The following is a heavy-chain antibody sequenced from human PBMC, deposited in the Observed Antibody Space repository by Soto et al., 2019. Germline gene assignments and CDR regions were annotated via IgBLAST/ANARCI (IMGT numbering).Heavy chain of an antibody. Sequence: SVKVSCKASGGTFSSCAISWVRQAPGQGLEWMGGIIPIFGTANYAQKFQGRVTITADESTSTAYMELSSLRSEDTAVYYCASMIVVVITGEYGMDVWGQGTTVTVSS. D-gene: IGHD3-22*01. V-gene: IGHV1-69*13. CDR1: GGTFSSCA. J-gene: IGHJ6*02. CDR3: ASMIVVVITGEYGMDV. CDR2: IIPIFGTA.